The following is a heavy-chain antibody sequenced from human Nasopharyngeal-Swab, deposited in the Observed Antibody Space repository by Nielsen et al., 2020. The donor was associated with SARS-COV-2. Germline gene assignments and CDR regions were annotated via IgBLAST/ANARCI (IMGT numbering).Heavy chain of an antibody. CDR3: AKDSTKEGYDFWSGYYVSEY. Sequence: VRQAPGKGLEWVSAISGSGGSTYYADSVKGRFTISRDNSKNTLYLQMNSLRAEDTAVYYCAKDSTKEGYDFWSGYYVSEYWGQGTLVTVSS. D-gene: IGHD3-3*01. CDR2: ISGSGGST. J-gene: IGHJ4*02. V-gene: IGHV3-23*01.